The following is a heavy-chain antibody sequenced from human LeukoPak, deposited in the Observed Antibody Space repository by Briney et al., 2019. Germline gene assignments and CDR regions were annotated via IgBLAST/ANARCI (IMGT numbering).Heavy chain of an antibody. V-gene: IGHV1-2*02. D-gene: IGHD1-20*01. Sequence: ASVKVSCKASGYTFTSYGISWVRQAPGQGLEWMGWINPTSGATNYAPKFQGRVAMTRDKSISTAYMELHSLTSDDTAVYYCAKFRTWGLDDNWNAVDNWGQGTLVTVSS. J-gene: IGHJ4*02. CDR2: INPTSGAT. CDR3: AKFRTWGLDDNWNAVDN. CDR1: GYTFTSYG.